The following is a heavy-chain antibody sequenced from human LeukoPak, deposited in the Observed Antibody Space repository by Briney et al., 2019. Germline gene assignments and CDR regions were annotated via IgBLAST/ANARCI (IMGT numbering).Heavy chain of an antibody. J-gene: IGHJ6*03. Sequence: GASVKVSCKASGGTFSSYAISWVRQAPGQGLEWMGGIIPIFGTANCAQKFQGRVTITADKSTSTAYMELSSLRSEDTAVYYCGFGNYYYYMDVWGKGTTVTVSS. CDR2: IIPIFGTA. D-gene: IGHD3-10*01. V-gene: IGHV1-69*06. CDR3: GFGNYYYYMDV. CDR1: GGTFSSYA.